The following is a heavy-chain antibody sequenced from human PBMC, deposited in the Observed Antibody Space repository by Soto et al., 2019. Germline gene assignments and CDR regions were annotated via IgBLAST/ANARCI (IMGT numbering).Heavy chain of an antibody. V-gene: IGHV1-69*02. D-gene: IGHD6-19*01. CDR2: LIPILGIE. Sequence: QVQLVQSGAEVKKPGSSVKVSCKASGGTFNTYTISWVRQAPGQRLEWMGTLIPILGIEKYAQKFQGRVTITADKSTSTADMELSSLRSGDTAVYYCARGRAVAGKTSDVFDIWGQGTRVTVSS. CDR1: GGTFNTYT. J-gene: IGHJ3*02. CDR3: ARGRAVAGKTSDVFDI.